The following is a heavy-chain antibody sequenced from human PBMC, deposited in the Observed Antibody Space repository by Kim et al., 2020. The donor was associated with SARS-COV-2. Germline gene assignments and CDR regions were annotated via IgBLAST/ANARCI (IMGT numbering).Heavy chain of an antibody. CDR2: INTYNGNT. CDR1: GYILTTYA. D-gene: IGHD3-10*01. CDR3: ARVAFYRLLNYAMDV. Sequence: ASVKVSCKASGYILTTYAITWVRQAPGQGLEWMGWINTYNGNTNYAQKLQGRVTMTTDTSTSTAFMELRGLRSDDTAVYYCARVAFYRLLNYAMDVWGQGTAVTVSS. V-gene: IGHV1-18*04. J-gene: IGHJ6*02.